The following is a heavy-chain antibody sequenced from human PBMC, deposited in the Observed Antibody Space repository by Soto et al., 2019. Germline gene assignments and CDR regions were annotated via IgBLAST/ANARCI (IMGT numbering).Heavy chain of an antibody. D-gene: IGHD3-10*01. CDR3: ARGLLLWFGELSRRGGYYYYMDV. V-gene: IGHV4-34*01. CDR1: GFSFSSYS. J-gene: IGHJ6*03. Sequence: VQLVESGGGLVKPGGSLRLSCAASGFSFSSYSMNWVRQTPGKGLEWIGEINDSGSTNNNPSLKSRVTILVDTPKNQFSLKLSSVTAADTAVYYCARGLLLWFGELSRRGGYYYYMDVWGKGTTVTVSS. CDR2: INDSGST.